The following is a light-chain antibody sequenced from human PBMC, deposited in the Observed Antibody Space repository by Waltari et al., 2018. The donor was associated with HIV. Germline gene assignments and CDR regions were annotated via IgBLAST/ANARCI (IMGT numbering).Light chain of an antibody. V-gene: IGLV1-47*01. CDR3: AVWDHSLSAQV. J-gene: IGLJ3*02. Sequence: QSVLTQSPSISGTPGQRVSISCSGSSSNIGTNYVSWYQQVPGTTPKLLSFWNTQRRSGVYDRFSGSVSGTSSSLAISGLRSDDEAYYYCAVWDHSLSAQVFGGGTTLTVL. CDR2: WNT. CDR1: SSNIGTNY.